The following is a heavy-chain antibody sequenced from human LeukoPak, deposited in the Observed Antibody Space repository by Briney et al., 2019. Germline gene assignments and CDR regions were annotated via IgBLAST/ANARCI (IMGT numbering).Heavy chain of an antibody. CDR3: AKRDTMVRGDRNWFDP. V-gene: IGHV3-23*01. J-gene: IGHJ5*02. D-gene: IGHD3-10*01. Sequence: PGGSLRLSCAASGFTFSSYGMSWVRQAPGKGLEWVSAISGSGGSTYYADSVKGRFTISRDNSKNTLYLQMNSLRAEDTAVYYCAKRDTMVRGDRNWFDPWGQGTLVTVSS. CDR1: GFTFSSYG. CDR2: ISGSGGST.